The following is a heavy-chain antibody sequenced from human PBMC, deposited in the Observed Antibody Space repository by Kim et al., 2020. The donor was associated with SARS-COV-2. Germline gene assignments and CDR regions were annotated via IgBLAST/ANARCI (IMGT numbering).Heavy chain of an antibody. CDR2: INHSGST. CDR1: GGSFSGYY. CDR3: AIGRILYGSYDY. V-gene: IGHV4-34*01. Sequence: SETLSLTCAVYGGSFSGYYWSWIRQPPGKGLEWIGEINHSGSTNYNPSLKSRVTISVDTSKNQFSLKLSSVTAADTAVYYCAIGRILYGSYDYWGQGTLVTVSS. J-gene: IGHJ4*02. D-gene: IGHD1-26*01.